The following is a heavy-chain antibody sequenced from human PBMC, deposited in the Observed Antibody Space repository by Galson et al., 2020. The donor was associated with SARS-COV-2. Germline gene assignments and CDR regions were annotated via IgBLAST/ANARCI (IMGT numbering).Heavy chain of an antibody. Sequence: SETLSLTCTVSGGFIRSSTYYWGWIRQPPGKGLEWIGSVYYSGNTYYNPSLKHRVTISVDTSKNQFSLRLYSVTAADTAVYYCARGGISSSSQFDYWGQGTLATVSS. CDR2: VYYSGNT. J-gene: IGHJ4*02. CDR3: ARGGISSSSQFDY. V-gene: IGHV4-39*07. CDR1: GGFIRSSTYY. D-gene: IGHD6-6*01.